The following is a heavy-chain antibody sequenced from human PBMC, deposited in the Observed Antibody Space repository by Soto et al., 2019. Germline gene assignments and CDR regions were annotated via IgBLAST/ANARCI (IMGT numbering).Heavy chain of an antibody. D-gene: IGHD3-10*01. CDR2: IHYSGST. J-gene: IGHJ4*02. V-gene: IGHV4-59*08. Sequence: SETLSLTCTVSGGSVSGYYWGWIRQPPGRGLEYIGHIHYSGSTNYNPSLKSRVTMSVDASRNQFSLKLNSVTAADTAVYFCARHYNSGSYPLDGWGQGTLVT. CDR3: ARHYNSGSYPLDG. CDR1: GGSVSGYY.